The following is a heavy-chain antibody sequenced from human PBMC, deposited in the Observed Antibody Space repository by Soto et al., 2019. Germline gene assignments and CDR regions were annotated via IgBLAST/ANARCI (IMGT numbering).Heavy chain of an antibody. J-gene: IGHJ6*02. CDR1: GYSFTSYW. D-gene: IGHD1-7*01. Sequence: GESLKISCKGSGYSFTSYWIGWVRQMPGKGLEWMGIIYPGDSDTRYSPSFQGQVTISADKSISTAYLQWSSLKASDTAMYYCARQATGTTLRSDYYYYGMDVWGQGTTVTVSS. CDR2: IYPGDSDT. CDR3: ARQATGTTLRSDYYYYGMDV. V-gene: IGHV5-51*01.